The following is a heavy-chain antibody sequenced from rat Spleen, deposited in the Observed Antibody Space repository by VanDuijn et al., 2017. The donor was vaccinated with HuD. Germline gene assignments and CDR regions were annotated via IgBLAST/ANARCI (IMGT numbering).Heavy chain of an antibody. J-gene: IGHJ4*01. CDR1: GFAFSNAA. CDR2: IRTKPNNYAT. D-gene: IGHD1-11*01. CDR3: TAELRRAYVMDA. V-gene: IGHV10-5*01. Sequence: VQVVESGGRLVQPKESLKISCAASGFAFSNAAMYWVRQAPGKGLEWIARIRTKPNNYATYYADSVIGRFTISRDDSRNMVYLQMDDLRTEDTAMYYCTAELRRAYVMDAWGPGTSVTVSS.